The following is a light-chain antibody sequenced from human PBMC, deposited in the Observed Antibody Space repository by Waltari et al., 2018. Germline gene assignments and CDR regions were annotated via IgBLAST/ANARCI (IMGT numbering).Light chain of an antibody. J-gene: IGKJ1*01. V-gene: IGKV1-17*01. CDR3: QQGNSLPRT. CDR2: YSN. CDR1: LDINNY. Sequence: DIQMSQSPSSLSASVGDRVTITCRASLDINNYLNWYQQKPGKAPKLLIYYSNTLTSGVPSRFSGSGSGTQFTLTISSLQPEDFATYYCQQGNSLPRTSGQGTKVEIK.